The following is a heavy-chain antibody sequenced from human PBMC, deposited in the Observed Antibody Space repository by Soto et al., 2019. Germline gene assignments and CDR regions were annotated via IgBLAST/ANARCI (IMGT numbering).Heavy chain of an antibody. D-gene: IGHD1-20*01. V-gene: IGHV4-34*01. J-gene: IGHJ6*03. CDR2: INHSGST. CDR3: ARVAGISYYNHMDV. Sequence: ASETLSLTCAVYGGSFSGYYWSWIRQPPGKGLEWIGEINHSGSTNYNPSLKSRVTISVDTSKNQFSLKLSSVTAADTAVYYCARVAGISYYNHMDVWGKGTTVTVSS. CDR1: GGSFSGYY.